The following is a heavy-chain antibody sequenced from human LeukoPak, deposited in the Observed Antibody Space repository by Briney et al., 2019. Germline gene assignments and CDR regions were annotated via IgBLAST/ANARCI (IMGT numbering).Heavy chain of an antibody. J-gene: IGHJ6*03. CDR1: GFTFSSYG. D-gene: IGHD3-3*01. V-gene: IGHV3-33*01. Sequence: GGSLRLSCAASGFTFSSYGMHWVRQAPGKGLEWVAVIWYDGSNKYYADSVKGRFTISRDNSKNTLYLQMNSLRAEDTAVYYCARGWDDFWSGLGRYMDVWGKGTTVTVSS. CDR2: IWYDGSNK. CDR3: ARGWDDFWSGLGRYMDV.